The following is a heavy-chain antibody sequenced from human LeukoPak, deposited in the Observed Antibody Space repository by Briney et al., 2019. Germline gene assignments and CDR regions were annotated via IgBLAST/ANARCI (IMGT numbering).Heavy chain of an antibody. CDR2: IFTSGSS. CDR3: SRGGANDL. CDR1: GGSITSDY. V-gene: IGHV4-4*07. Sequence: SETLSLTCTVSGGSITSDYWSWIRQPAGKGLEWIGRIFTSGSSTYNPSLKSRVTMSLDTFKNEFYLELSSVTAADTAIYFCSRGGANDLWGQGTLVTVSS. J-gene: IGHJ5*02. D-gene: IGHD4/OR15-4a*01.